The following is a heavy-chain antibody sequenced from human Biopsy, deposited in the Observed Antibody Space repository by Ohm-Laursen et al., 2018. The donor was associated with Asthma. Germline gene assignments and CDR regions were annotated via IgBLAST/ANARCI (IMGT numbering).Heavy chain of an antibody. CDR1: GYNFISFA. CDR3: ARTYYDFLTGQVKDVFGV. CDR2: VNTGNGDT. Sequence: ASVKVSCKSSGYNFISFAIHWVRQAPGQRLEWMGWVNTGNGDTKYSQKFQGRVTITGDTSASTAYMELRSLRSEDTATYYCARTYYDFLTGQVKDVFGVWGQGTMVTVSS. D-gene: IGHD3-9*01. V-gene: IGHV1-3*04. J-gene: IGHJ3*01.